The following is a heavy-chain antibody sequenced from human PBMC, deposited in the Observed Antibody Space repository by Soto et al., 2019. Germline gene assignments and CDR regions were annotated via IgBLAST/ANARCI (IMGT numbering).Heavy chain of an antibody. CDR2: IIPIFGTA. Sequence: SVKVSCKASGGTFSSYAISWVRQAPGQGLEWMGGIIPIFGTANYAQKFQGRVTITTDESTSTAYMELRCLRSEDTAVYYCARAGGGYCRGGICKLEDWFDPWGQGTLVTVSS. J-gene: IGHJ5*02. CDR3: ARAGGGYCRGGICKLEDWFDP. D-gene: IGHD2-15*01. V-gene: IGHV1-69*05. CDR1: GGTFSSYA.